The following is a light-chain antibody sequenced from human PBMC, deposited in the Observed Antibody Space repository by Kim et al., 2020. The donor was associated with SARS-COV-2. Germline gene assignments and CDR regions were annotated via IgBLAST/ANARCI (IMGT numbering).Light chain of an antibody. J-gene: IGKJ2*01. V-gene: IGKV3-20*01. Sequence: EIVLTQSPGTLSLSPGERPTLSCRASQSVSSSYLAWYQQKPGQAPRLLIYGASSRATGIPDRFSGSGSGTDFTLTISRLEPEDFAVYYCQQYGSSAVTFGQGTKLEI. CDR2: GAS. CDR3: QQYGSSAVT. CDR1: QSVSSSY.